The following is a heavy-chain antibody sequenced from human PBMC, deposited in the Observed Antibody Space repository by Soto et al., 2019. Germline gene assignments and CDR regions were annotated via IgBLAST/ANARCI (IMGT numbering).Heavy chain of an antibody. J-gene: IGHJ3*02. D-gene: IGHD3-22*01. Sequence: SETLSLTCTVSGGSVSSGSYYWSWIRQPPGKGLEWIGEVNHSGNTNENPSLKSRVTISVDRSKNQFSLKLSSVTAADTAVYYCARSGRFWYDSSGYSLDIWGQGTMVT. CDR3: ARSGRFWYDSSGYSLDI. V-gene: IGHV4-39*07. CDR2: VNHSGNT. CDR1: GGSVSSGSYY.